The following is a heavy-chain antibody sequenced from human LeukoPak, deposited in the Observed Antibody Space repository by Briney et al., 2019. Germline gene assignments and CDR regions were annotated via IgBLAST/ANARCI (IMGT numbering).Heavy chain of an antibody. CDR2: FYHGGST. J-gene: IGHJ5*02. CDR1: GYSISTGYY. CDR3: ARERYYDFWSGWIFGWFDP. Sequence: SETLSLTCTVSGYSISTGYYWDWIRQPPGKGLEWIGTFYHGGSTYYNPSLKSRVTISVDTSKNQFSLKLSSVTAADTAVYYCARERYYDFWSGWIFGWFDPWGQGTLVTVSS. V-gene: IGHV4-38-2*02. D-gene: IGHD3-3*01.